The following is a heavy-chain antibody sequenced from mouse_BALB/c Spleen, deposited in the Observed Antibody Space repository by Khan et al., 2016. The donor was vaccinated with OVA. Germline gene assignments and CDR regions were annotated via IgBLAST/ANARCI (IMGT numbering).Heavy chain of an antibody. CDR2: ISSGGDYT. V-gene: IGHV5-6*01. D-gene: IGHD4-1*01. Sequence: EVELVESGGDLVKPGGSLTLSCAASGFTFSSYSMSWVRQTPDKRLEWVASISSGGDYTYYPDSVQGRFTISRDNAMNTLYLQRSDLKSEDTAMYYCADHLTGSFAYWGQGTLVTVSA. J-gene: IGHJ3*01. CDR3: ADHLTGSFAY. CDR1: GFTFSSYS.